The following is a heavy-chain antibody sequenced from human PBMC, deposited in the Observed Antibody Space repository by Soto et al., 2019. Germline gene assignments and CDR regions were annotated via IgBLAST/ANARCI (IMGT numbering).Heavy chain of an antibody. D-gene: IGHD2-15*01. CDR3: ASVGCSGGSCLGYYFDY. J-gene: IGHJ4*02. CDR1: GGSFSGYY. V-gene: IGHV4-34*01. Sequence: SETLSLTCAVYGGSFSGYYWSWIRQPPGKGLEWIGEINHSGSTNYNPSLKSRVTISVDTSKNQFSLKLSSVTAADTAVYYCASVGCSGGSCLGYYFDYWGQGTLVTVSS. CDR2: INHSGST.